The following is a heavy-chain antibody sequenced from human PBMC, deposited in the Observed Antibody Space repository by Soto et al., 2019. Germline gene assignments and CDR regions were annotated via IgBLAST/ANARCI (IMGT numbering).Heavy chain of an antibody. CDR2: ISGSGDST. V-gene: IGHV3-23*01. D-gene: IGHD2-15*01. Sequence: EVQLWESGGGLVQPGGSLRLSCAASGSTFSSYAMSWVRQAPGKGLEWVSVISGSGDSTYYADSVKGRFTISRDNSXXPXYXXRNSLRAEDTAVYYCARELGYCSGGSCYMDGAFDFWGQGTMVTVSS. J-gene: IGHJ3*01. CDR1: GSTFSSYA. CDR3: ARELGYCSGGSCYMDGAFDF.